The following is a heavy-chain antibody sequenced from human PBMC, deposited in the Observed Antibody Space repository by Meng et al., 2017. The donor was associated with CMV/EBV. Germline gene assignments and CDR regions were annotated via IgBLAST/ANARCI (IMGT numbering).Heavy chain of an antibody. CDR3: AKRIVPAAILSVYYYYGMDV. CDR1: GFTFSSYA. CDR2: ISGSGGST. J-gene: IGHJ6*02. Sequence: GGSLRLSCAASGFTFSSYAMSWVRQAPGKGLEWVSAISGSGGSTYYADSVTGRFTISRDNSKNTLYLQMNSLRAEDTAVYYCAKRIVPAAILSVYYYYGMDVWGQGTTVTVSS. V-gene: IGHV3-23*01. D-gene: IGHD2-2*02.